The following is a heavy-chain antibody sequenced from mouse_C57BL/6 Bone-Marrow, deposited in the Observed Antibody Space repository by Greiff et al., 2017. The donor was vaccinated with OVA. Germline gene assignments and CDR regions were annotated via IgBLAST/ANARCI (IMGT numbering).Heavy chain of an antibody. CDR3: ARTPSTMITLYAMDY. CDR2: IDPEDGET. Sequence: EVQVVESGAELVKPGASVKLSCTASGFNIKDYYMHWVKQRTEQGLEWIGRIDPEDGETKYAPKFQGKATITADTSSNTAYLQLSSLTSEDTAVYYCARTPSTMITLYAMDYWGQGTSVTVSS. V-gene: IGHV14-2*01. CDR1: GFNIKDYY. J-gene: IGHJ4*01. D-gene: IGHD2-4*01.